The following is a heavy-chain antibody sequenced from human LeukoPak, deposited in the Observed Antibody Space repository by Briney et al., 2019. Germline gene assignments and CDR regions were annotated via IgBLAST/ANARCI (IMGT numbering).Heavy chain of an antibody. CDR3: ARDREDGYEPGHFDY. Sequence: PGGSLRLSCAASGFTFSSYAMHWVRQAPGKGLEYVSAVSGNGHSTYYANSVKGRFTISRDNAKNTLYLQMNSLRAEDTAVYYCARDREDGYEPGHFDYWGQGTLVTVSS. CDR2: VSGNGHST. J-gene: IGHJ4*02. D-gene: IGHD5-24*01. CDR1: GFTFSSYA. V-gene: IGHV3-64*01.